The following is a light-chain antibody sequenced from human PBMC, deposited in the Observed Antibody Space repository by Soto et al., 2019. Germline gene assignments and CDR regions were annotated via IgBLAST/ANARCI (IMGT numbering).Light chain of an antibody. V-gene: IGKV1-39*01. Sequence: DIQMTQSPSSLSASVGDRVTITCRASHSISSYLDWYQQKPGKAPNLLIYAASNLQSGVPSRFSGSGSGTDFALTISSLQREDFATYYCQQSYTTPRTFGQGTRVEIK. CDR3: QQSYTTPRT. CDR2: AAS. J-gene: IGKJ1*01. CDR1: HSISSY.